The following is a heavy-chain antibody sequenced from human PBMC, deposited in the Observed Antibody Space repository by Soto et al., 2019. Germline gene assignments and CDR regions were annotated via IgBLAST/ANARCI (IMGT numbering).Heavy chain of an antibody. J-gene: IGHJ4*02. CDR2: IIPILGIA. V-gene: IGHV1-69*02. Sequence: QVQLVQSGAEVKKPGSSVKVSCKASGGTFSSYTISWVRQAPGQGLEWMGRIIPILGIANYAQKFQGRVTITADKSTSTAYMELSSLRSEDTAVYYCARSLGGYCSSTSCYNGDLWGQGTLVTVSS. D-gene: IGHD2-2*02. CDR1: GGTFSSYT. CDR3: ARSLGGYCSSTSCYNGDL.